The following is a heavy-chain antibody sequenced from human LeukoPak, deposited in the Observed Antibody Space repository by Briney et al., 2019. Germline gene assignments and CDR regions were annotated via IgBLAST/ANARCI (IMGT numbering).Heavy chain of an antibody. CDR3: ARGGVVVIRNWFDP. Sequence: SETLSLTCAVYGGSFSDYSWSWIRQPPGKGLEWIGEINHSGSTNYNPSLKSRVTISVDTPKNQFSLKLSSVTAADTAVYYCARGGVVVIRNWFDPWGQGTLVTVSS. D-gene: IGHD3-22*01. V-gene: IGHV4-34*01. CDR2: INHSGST. J-gene: IGHJ5*02. CDR1: GGSFSDYS.